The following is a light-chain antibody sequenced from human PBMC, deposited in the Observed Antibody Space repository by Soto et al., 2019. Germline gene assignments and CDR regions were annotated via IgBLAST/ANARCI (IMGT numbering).Light chain of an antibody. J-gene: IGLJ2*01. CDR1: SSDVGGYNY. Sequence: QSALTQPASVSGSPGQSITISCTGTSSDVGGYNYVSWYQQHPGKAPKPMIYGVSNRPSGVSNRFSGSKSGNTASLTISGLQAEDEADYYCTSYISSGTLVFGGGTKLTVL. CDR2: GVS. CDR3: TSYISSGTLV. V-gene: IGLV2-14*03.